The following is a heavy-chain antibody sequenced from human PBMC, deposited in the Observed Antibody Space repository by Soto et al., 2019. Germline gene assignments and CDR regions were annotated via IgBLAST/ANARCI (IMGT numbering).Heavy chain of an antibody. CDR2: TVANNGYT. D-gene: IGHD2-15*01. V-gene: IGHV1-18*01. J-gene: IGHJ3*02. Sequence: ASVKGSCKASGYAFTSFGIIWVRQAPGQGLEWMGWTVANNGYTKYAQNLQGRVTLITDTSTSTAYMELRSLMYDDTAVYYCARCSGGTCYAPYAFDIWGQGTMVTVSS. CDR1: GYAFTSFG. CDR3: ARCSGGTCYAPYAFDI.